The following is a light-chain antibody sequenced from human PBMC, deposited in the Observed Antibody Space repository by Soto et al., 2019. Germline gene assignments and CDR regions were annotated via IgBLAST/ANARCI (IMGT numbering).Light chain of an antibody. CDR1: QSVSSN. J-gene: IGKJ1*01. CDR3: QQSGSSPKT. Sequence: EIVMTQSPATLSVSPGERATLSCRASQSVSSNLAWYQQKPGQAPRLLISDASYRATGIPARFSGSGSGTDFTLTISSLEPEDFAVYYCQQSGSSPKTFGQGTKVDI. V-gene: IGKV3D-15*01. CDR2: DAS.